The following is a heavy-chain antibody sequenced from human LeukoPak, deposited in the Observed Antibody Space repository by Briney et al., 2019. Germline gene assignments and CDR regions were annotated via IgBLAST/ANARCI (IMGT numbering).Heavy chain of an antibody. J-gene: IGHJ4*02. Sequence: GRSLRLSCAASGFIFSSYGMTWVRQAPGKGLEWVSSISGGSRDIYYADSVKGRFTISRDNSKNTLYLQMNSLRAEDTAVYYCAKGPEWYDSSGYYSGIDYWGQGTLVTVSS. D-gene: IGHD3-22*01. V-gene: IGHV3-23*01. CDR2: ISGGSRDI. CDR1: GFIFSSYG. CDR3: AKGPEWYDSSGYYSGIDY.